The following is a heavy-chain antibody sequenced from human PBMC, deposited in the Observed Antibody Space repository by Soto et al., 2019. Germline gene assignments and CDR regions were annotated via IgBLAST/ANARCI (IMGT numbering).Heavy chain of an antibody. Sequence: GGSLRLSCAASGFTFSSYGMHWVRQAPGKGLEWVAVIWYDGSNKYYADSVKGRFTISRDNSKNTLYLQMNSLRAEDTAVYYCARGSSGYYYDSSGYMNWFDPWGQGTLVTVSS. CDR2: IWYDGSNK. V-gene: IGHV3-33*01. J-gene: IGHJ5*02. CDR1: GFTFSSYG. D-gene: IGHD3-22*01. CDR3: ARGSSGYYYDSSGYMNWFDP.